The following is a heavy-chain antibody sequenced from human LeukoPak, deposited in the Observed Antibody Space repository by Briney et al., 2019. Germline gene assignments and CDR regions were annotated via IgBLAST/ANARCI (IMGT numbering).Heavy chain of an antibody. J-gene: IGHJ4*02. V-gene: IGHV3-23*01. CDR2: ISVSGGST. Sequence: QTGGSLRPSCAASGFTFSSYSTSCVRQAPGKGLEWVSAISVSGGSTYYADSVKGRFTISRDNSKNTLYLQMDSLRAEDTAVYYCAKGRVLLWFGELFEGDYFDYWGQGTLVAVSS. CDR3: AKGRVLLWFGELFEGDYFDY. CDR1: GFTFSSYS. D-gene: IGHD3-10*01.